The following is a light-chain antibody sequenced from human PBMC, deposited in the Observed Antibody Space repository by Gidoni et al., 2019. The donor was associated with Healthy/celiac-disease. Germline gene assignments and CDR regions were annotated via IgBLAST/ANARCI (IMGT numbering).Light chain of an antibody. J-gene: IGLJ3*02. V-gene: IGLV1-51*02. CDR2: ENN. CDR3: GTWDSSLSAV. CDR1: SSNIGNNY. Sequence: QSVLTQPPSLSAAPGQKVTISCSGSSSNIGNNYVSWYQQLPGTAAKLLIYENNKRPAGIPDRFSGSKSGTSATLGITGLQTGDEADYYCGTWDSSLSAVFGGGTKLTVL.